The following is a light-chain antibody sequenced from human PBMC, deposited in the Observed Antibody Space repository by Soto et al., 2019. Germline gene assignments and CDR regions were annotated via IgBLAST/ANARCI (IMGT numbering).Light chain of an antibody. CDR2: LDSDGSH. CDR1: SGHSSYA. Sequence: QLMLTQSPSASASLGASVKLTCTLSSGHSSYAIAWHQQQPEKGPRYLMKLDSDGSHTKGDAIPDRFSGSSSGAERYLTISSLQSEDEADYYCQTWGTGINVVFGGGTKLTVL. V-gene: IGLV4-69*01. J-gene: IGLJ2*01. CDR3: QTWGTGINVV.